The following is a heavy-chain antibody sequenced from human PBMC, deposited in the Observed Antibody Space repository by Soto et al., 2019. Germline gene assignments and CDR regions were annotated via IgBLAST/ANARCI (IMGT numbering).Heavy chain of an antibody. J-gene: IGHJ4*02. D-gene: IGHD6-13*01. CDR1: GFTFSSYG. V-gene: IGHV3-33*01. CDR3: ARDNVAAAGHDY. CDR2: IWYDGSNK. Sequence: QVQLVESGGGVVQPGRSLRLSCAASGFTFSSYGMHWVRQAPGKGLEWVAVIWYDGSNKYYADSMKGRFTISRDNSKNTLYLQMNSLRAEDTAVYYCARDNVAAAGHDYWGQGTLVTVSS.